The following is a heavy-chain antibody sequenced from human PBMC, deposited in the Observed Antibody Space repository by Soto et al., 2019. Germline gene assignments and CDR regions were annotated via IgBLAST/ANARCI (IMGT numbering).Heavy chain of an antibody. D-gene: IGHD3-3*01. J-gene: IGHJ6*02. CDR2: IWYDGSNK. Sequence: GGSLRLSCAASGFTFSSYGMHWVRQAPGKGLEWVAVIWYDGSNKYYADSVKGRFTISRDNSKNTLYLQMNSLRAEDTAVYYCASQYYDFWSGYYYYYYYGMDVWGQGTTVTVSS. CDR3: ASQYYDFWSGYYYYYYYGMDV. V-gene: IGHV3-33*01. CDR1: GFTFSSYG.